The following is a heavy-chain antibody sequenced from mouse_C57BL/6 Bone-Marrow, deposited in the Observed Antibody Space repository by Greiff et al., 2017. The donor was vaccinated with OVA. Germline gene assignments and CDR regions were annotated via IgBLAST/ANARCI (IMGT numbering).Heavy chain of an antibody. CDR3: ARPNYCSSNWYFDV. J-gene: IGHJ1*03. D-gene: IGHD1-1*01. V-gene: IGHV1-18*01. CDR1: GYTFTDYN. CDR2: INPNNGGT. Sequence: VQLQQSGPELVKPGASVKIPCKASGYTFTDYNMDWVKQSHGKSLEWIGDINPNNGGTIYNQKFKGKATLTVDKSSSTAYMELRSLTSEDTAVYYCARPNYCSSNWYFDVWGTGTTVTVSS.